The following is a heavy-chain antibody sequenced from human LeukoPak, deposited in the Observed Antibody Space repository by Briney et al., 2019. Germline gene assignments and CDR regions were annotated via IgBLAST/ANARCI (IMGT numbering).Heavy chain of an antibody. D-gene: IGHD5-12*01. CDR2: IYTSGST. CDR1: GGSISSGSYY. CDR3: AREGVASPGDY. Sequence: PSQTLSLTCTVSGGSISSGSYYWSWIRQPAGKGLEWIGRIYTSGSTNYNPSLKSRVTISVDTSKNQFSLKLSSVIAADTAVYYCAREGVASPGDYWGQGTLVTVSS. V-gene: IGHV4-61*02. J-gene: IGHJ4*02.